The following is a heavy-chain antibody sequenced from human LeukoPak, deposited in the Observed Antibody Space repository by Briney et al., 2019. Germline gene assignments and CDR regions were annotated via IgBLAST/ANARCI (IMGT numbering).Heavy chain of an antibody. CDR3: ARDSGWFRFDH. J-gene: IGHJ4*02. CDR1: GFTFSSYW. V-gene: IGHV3-7*03. D-gene: IGHD6-19*01. Sequence: GGSLRLSCAASGFTFSSYWMTWVRRAPGKGLEWVANIKEDANEKYYVDSVKGRFTISRDNAKNSLYLQMNSLRAEDTAVYYCARDSGWFRFDHWGQGTLVTVSS. CDR2: IKEDANEK.